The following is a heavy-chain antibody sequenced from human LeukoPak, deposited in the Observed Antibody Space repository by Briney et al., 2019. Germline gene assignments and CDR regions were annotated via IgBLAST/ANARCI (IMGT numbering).Heavy chain of an antibody. CDR3: ARQQNRGYGLPFDY. Sequence: SETPSLTPTVSGGSISSSSYYLGWIRQPPREGLGWVGSIYYSGNTYYNPSLKSRVTISVDTSKNQFSLKLSSVTAADTAVYYCARQQNRGYGLPFDYWGQGTLVTVSS. CDR1: GGSISSSSYY. D-gene: IGHD5-12*01. J-gene: IGHJ4*02. CDR2: IYYSGNT. V-gene: IGHV4-39*01.